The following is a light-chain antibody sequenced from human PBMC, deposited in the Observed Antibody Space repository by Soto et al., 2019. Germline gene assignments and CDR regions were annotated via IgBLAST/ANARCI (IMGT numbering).Light chain of an antibody. CDR2: RNN. Sequence: QSVLAQPPSASGTPGQRVTISCSGSSSNIGSYFVYWYQHLPGTAPKLLIFRNNQRPSGVPDRFSGSKSGTSASLAISGLRSEDEADYYCAAWDDSLTGYVFGTGTKATVL. J-gene: IGLJ1*01. V-gene: IGLV1-47*01. CDR1: SSNIGSYF. CDR3: AAWDDSLTGYV.